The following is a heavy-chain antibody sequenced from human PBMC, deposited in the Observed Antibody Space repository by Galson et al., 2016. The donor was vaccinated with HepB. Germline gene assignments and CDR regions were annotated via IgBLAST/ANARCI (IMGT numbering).Heavy chain of an antibody. CDR3: ARLDGYDWGFDP. V-gene: IGHV4-59*01. Sequence: SETLSLTCSVSGGSMSRDYWSWIRQPPGKGLEWIAYIHSSGSTNYSPSLKSRVSISVDTSTNQFSLKLTSVSAADTAVYYCARLDGYDWGFDPWGQGTLVTVSS. D-gene: IGHD5-12*01. CDR2: IHSSGST. J-gene: IGHJ5*02. CDR1: GGSMSRDY.